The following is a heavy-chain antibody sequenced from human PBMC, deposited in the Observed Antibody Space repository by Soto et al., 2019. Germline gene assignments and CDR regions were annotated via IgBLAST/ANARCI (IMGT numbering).Heavy chain of an antibody. CDR1: GFIFSNYV. D-gene: IGHD3-10*01. J-gene: IGHJ4*02. CDR3: ARAVLWSRYFDY. V-gene: IGHV3-30-3*01. CDR2: MSYNRTTK. Sequence: QVQLVESGGGVVQPGRSLRLSCAASGFIFSNYVMYWVRQAPGKGLEWVAVMSYNRTTKSYADSVKGRFTISRDNSQNTLYLQMNSLRPEDTGVYYCARAVLWSRYFDYWGQGTLVTVSS.